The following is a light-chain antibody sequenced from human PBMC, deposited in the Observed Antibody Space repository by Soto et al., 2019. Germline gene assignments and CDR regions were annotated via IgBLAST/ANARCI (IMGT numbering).Light chain of an antibody. Sequence: QSALTQPASVSGSPGQSVAISCTGTSSDVGGYNYVSWYQQHPGKAPKLIIQDVINRPSGVSDRFSGSKSSNTASLTISGLQAEDEADYYCSSYTSTSTYVFGSGTQLTVL. J-gene: IGLJ1*01. CDR1: SSDVGGYNY. V-gene: IGLV2-14*01. CDR3: SSYTSTSTYV. CDR2: DVI.